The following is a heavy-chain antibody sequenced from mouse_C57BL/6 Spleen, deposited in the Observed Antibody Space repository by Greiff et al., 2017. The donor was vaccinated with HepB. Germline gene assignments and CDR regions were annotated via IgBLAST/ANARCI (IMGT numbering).Heavy chain of an antibody. Sequence: QVQLKQSGAELVRPGASVKLSCKASGYTFTDYYINWVKQRPGQGLEWIARIYPGSGNTYYNEKFKGKATLTAEKSSSTAYMQLSSLTSEDSAVYFCARSVYYYGSSLDYWGQGTTLTVSS. CDR3: ARSVYYYGSSLDY. CDR2: IYPGSGNT. V-gene: IGHV1-76*01. D-gene: IGHD1-1*01. CDR1: GYTFTDYY. J-gene: IGHJ2*01.